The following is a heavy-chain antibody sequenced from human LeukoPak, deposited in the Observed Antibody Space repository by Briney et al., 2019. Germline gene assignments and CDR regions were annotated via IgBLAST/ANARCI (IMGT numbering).Heavy chain of an antibody. CDR3: ARVNDGDRYYYYYMDV. CDR2: INHSGST. J-gene: IGHJ6*03. V-gene: IGHV4-34*01. Sequence: SETLSLTCAVYGGSFSGYYWSWIRQPPGKGLEWIGDINHSGSTNYNPSLKSRVTISVDTSKNQFSLKLSSVTAADTAVYYCARVNDGDRYYYYYMDVWGKGTTVTVSS. D-gene: IGHD4-17*01. CDR1: GGSFSGYY.